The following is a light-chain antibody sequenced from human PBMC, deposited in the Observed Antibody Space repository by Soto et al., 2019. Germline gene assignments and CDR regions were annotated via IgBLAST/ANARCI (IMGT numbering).Light chain of an antibody. V-gene: IGKV3-15*01. J-gene: IGKJ4*01. CDR3: QQYNYWPLT. CDR1: QSLSSN. CDR2: GAS. Sequence: DIVMTQSPATLSVSPGERATLSCRASQSLSSNVAWFQQKPGQAPRLLIFGASTRATGIPARFSGSGSGTEFTLTISSLQSEDFAVYHCQQYNYWPLTFGGGTEVEIK.